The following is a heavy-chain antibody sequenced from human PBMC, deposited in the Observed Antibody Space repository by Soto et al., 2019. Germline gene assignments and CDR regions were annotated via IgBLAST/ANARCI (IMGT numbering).Heavy chain of an antibody. D-gene: IGHD3-3*01. Sequence: QVQLVESGGDLVKPGGSLRLSCAASGYTFSDYYMSWIRQAPGKGLEWISYIDTSGTKIYYADSVKGRFTFTRDNAKYSLYLEMNRRRDEDTAVYYCARHYDMWSGYRSPVDYWGQGTLVTVSS. CDR2: IDTSGTKI. V-gene: IGHV3-11*01. CDR1: GYTFSDYY. J-gene: IGHJ4*02. CDR3: ARHYDMWSGYRSPVDY.